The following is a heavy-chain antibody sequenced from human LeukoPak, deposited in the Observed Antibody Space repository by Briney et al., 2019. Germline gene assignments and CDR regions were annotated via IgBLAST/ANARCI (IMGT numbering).Heavy chain of an antibody. CDR1: GFTFSSYS. CDR3: ARDRTRYAFDI. J-gene: IGHJ3*02. V-gene: IGHV3-48*04. CDR2: ISSSSSTI. Sequence: GSLRLSCAASGFTFSSYSMNWVRQAPGKGLEWVSYISSSSSTIYYADSVKGRFTISRDNAKNSLYLQMNSLRAEDTAVYYCARDRTRYAFDIWGQGTMVTVSS.